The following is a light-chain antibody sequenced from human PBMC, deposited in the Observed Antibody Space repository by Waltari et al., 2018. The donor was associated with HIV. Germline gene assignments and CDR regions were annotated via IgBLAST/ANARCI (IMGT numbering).Light chain of an antibody. CDR1: QSVSSN. CDR3: QQYNNWPPD. Sequence: EIVMTQSPATLSVSPGERATLSCRASQSVSSNLAWYQQKPGQAPRLLISGASIRATGIPARFSGSGSGTEFTLTISSLQSEDFAVYYCQQYNNWPPDFGQGTRLEI. V-gene: IGKV3-15*01. CDR2: GAS. J-gene: IGKJ5*01.